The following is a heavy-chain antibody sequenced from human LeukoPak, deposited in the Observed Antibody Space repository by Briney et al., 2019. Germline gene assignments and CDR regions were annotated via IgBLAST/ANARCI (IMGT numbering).Heavy chain of an antibody. CDR1: GFTFGDYT. CDR2: IKSEIYGGTT. Sequence: GGSLRLSCTGSGFTFGDYTVSWVRQAPGKGLEWLCSIKSEIYGGTTNCAASVRGRFTISREDSETIAYLDMDSLKIEDTAVYFCTRGGEVVINRPIDYWGQGTLVTVSS. V-gene: IGHV3-49*04. J-gene: IGHJ4*02. CDR3: TRGGEVVINRPIDY. D-gene: IGHD3-22*01.